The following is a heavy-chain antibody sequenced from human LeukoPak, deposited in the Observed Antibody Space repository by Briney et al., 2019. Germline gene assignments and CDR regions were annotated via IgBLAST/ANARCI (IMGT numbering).Heavy chain of an antibody. D-gene: IGHD4-17*01. CDR2: ISYDGSNK. CDR3: AREHYGDYYFDY. J-gene: IGHJ4*02. V-gene: IGHV3-30*03. Sequence: AGGSLRLSCAASGFTFSSYGMHWVRQAPGKGLEWVAVISYDGSNKYYADSVKGRFTISRDNSKNTLYLQMNSLRAEDTAVYYCAREHYGDYYFDYWGQGTLVTVSS. CDR1: GFTFSSYG.